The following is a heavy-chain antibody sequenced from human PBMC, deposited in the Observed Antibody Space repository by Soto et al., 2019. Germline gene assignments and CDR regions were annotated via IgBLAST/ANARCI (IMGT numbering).Heavy chain of an antibody. D-gene: IGHD2-21*02. CDR3: ERGFGGNSGTYDR. CDR2: VFHNGNS. Sequence: PXETLSLTCAVSGVSITTTNWWTWFRQPPGKGLEWIGEVFHNGNSNYNPSLKSRLTISLDRSKNQFSLKLTSVTAADTAVYYCERGFGGNSGTYDRWGHGTLVTVSS. CDR1: GVSITTTNW. J-gene: IGHJ5*02. V-gene: IGHV4-4*02.